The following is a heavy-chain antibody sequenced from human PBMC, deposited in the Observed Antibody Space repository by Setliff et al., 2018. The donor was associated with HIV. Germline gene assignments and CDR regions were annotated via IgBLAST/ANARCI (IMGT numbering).Heavy chain of an antibody. Sequence: KTSETLSLTCAVYGASFSDYYWSWIRQSPGKGLEWIGYIYYSGSTNYNPSLKSRVTISVDTSKNQFSLKLSSVTAADTAVYYCARGVGEYYNFWSGYPAWYFDLWGRGTLVTVSS. CDR2: IYYSGST. CDR1: GASFSDYY. D-gene: IGHD3-3*01. CDR3: ARGVGEYYNFWSGYPAWYFDL. J-gene: IGHJ2*01. V-gene: IGHV4-59*01.